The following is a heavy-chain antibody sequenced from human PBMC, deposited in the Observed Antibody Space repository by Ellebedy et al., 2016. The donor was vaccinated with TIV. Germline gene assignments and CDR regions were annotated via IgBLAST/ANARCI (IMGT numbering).Heavy chain of an antibody. CDR3: ARPRRDYVDAFDI. D-gene: IGHD3-10*02. Sequence: GESLKISXAASGFIFTAYSMNWVRRAPGKGLEWVSSISSSSAYIYYSDSVKGRFTISRDNAKNSMYLQMDSLRAEDTAVYYCARPRRDYVDAFDIWGQGTMVTVSS. CDR1: GFIFTAYS. J-gene: IGHJ3*02. CDR2: ISSSSAYI. V-gene: IGHV3-21*01.